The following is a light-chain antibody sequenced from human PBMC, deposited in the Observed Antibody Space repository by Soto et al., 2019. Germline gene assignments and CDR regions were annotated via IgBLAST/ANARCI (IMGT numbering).Light chain of an antibody. CDR2: DAS. Sequence: DIQMTQSPSTLSASVGDRVTITCRASQSIATYLTWYQQKPGKAPKLLIYDASSLKSGVPSRFSGSGSGTDFTLTISSLEPEDFAVYYCQQRSNWPPITFGQGTRLEIK. CDR1: QSIATY. J-gene: IGKJ5*01. V-gene: IGKV1-5*01. CDR3: QQRSNWPPIT.